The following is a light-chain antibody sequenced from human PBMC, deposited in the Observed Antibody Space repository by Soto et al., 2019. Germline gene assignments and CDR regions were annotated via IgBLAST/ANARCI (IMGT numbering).Light chain of an antibody. J-gene: IGKJ1*01. V-gene: IGKV1-5*01. Sequence: DIQMTQFPSTLSASVGDRVTLTCRASQRISSWLAWFQQKPGKAPKLLIYDASSLESGVPSRFSASGSGTEFTLTISSLQPDDFATYFCQQQNSSQWKFGQWPTVDI. CDR3: QQQNSSQWK. CDR1: QRISSW. CDR2: DAS.